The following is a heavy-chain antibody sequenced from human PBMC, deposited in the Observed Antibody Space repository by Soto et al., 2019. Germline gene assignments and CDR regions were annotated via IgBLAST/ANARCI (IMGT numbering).Heavy chain of an antibody. CDR2: IYYSGST. V-gene: IGHV4-59*08. CDR1: GGSISSYY. Sequence: SETLSLTCTVSGGSISSYYWSWIRQPPGKGLEWIGYIYYSGSTNYNPSPKSRVTISVDTSKNQFSLKLSSVTAADTAVYYCARHIAASSAAPELIYWGQGTLVTVSS. CDR3: ARHIAASSAAPELIY. J-gene: IGHJ4*02. D-gene: IGHD6-13*01.